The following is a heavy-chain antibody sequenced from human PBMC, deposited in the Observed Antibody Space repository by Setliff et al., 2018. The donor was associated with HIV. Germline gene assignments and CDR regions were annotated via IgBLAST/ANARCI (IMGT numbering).Heavy chain of an antibody. CDR2: IYYSGST. V-gene: IGHV4-39*01. CDR1: GVSVSSTCND. J-gene: IGHJ4*02. D-gene: IGHD5-12*01. CDR3: ARVQVGGYNLYFDY. Sequence: PSETLSLTCSVSGVSVSSTCNDWGWIRQPPGNGLEWIGSIYYSGSTYYNPSLKSRVTITVDTSKNQFSLKLSSVTAADTAVYYCARVQVGGYNLYFDYWGQGTLVTVSS.